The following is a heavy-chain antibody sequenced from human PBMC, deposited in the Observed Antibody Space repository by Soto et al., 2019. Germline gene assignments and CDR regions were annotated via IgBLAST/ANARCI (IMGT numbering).Heavy chain of an antibody. D-gene: IGHD7-27*01. J-gene: IGHJ3*02. CDR2: IRGSGYTT. Sequence: GGSLRLSCAASGFPFSTYAMSWVRQAPGRGLEWVSAIRGSGYTTYYADSVKGRFTISRDNYKRTLSLQMNSLRGEDTAIYYCAKESWGHAFDTWGQGTMVTVSS. CDR1: GFPFSTYA. V-gene: IGHV3-23*01. CDR3: AKESWGHAFDT.